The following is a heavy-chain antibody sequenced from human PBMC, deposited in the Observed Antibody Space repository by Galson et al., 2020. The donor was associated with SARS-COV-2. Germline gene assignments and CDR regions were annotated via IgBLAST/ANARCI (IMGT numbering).Heavy chain of an antibody. CDR1: GYTFTSYY. CDR3: AGAYCGGDCNDAFDI. J-gene: IGHJ3*02. Sequence: ASVKVSCKASGYTFTSYYMNWVRQAPGQGLEWMGIINPSGGSTSYAQKFQGRVTMTRDTSTSTLYMELSSLRSEDTAVYYCAGAYCGGDCNDAFDIWGQGTMVTVSS. V-gene: IGHV1-46*01. D-gene: IGHD2-21*02. CDR2: INPSGGST.